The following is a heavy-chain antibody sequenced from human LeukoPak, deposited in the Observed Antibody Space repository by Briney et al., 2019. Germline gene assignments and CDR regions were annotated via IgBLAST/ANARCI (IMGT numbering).Heavy chain of an antibody. CDR2: INSDGHTT. D-gene: IGHD7-27*01. CDR3: ARDGAAGDTFDY. CDR1: GFTFTNYW. V-gene: IGHV3-74*01. J-gene: IGHJ4*02. Sequence: GGSLRLSCAASGFTFTNYWMHWVRQAPGKGLVWVSRINSDGHTTTYADSVKGRFTISRDNAKNTLYLQMNSLRAEDTAVYYCARDGAAGDTFDYWGQGTLVTVSS.